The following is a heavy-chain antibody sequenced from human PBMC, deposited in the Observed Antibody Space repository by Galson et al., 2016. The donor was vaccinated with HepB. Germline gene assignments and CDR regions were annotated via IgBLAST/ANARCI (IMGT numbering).Heavy chain of an antibody. V-gene: IGHV3-53*01. D-gene: IGHD1-7*01. J-gene: IGHJ4*02. CDR3: ARDEIIGTTGDY. CDR2: TYSVGST. CDR1: GFTVGNNY. Sequence: SLRLSCAASGFTVGNNYMKWVRQAPGKGLEWVSLTYSVGSTHYADSVKGRFTISRGSSKNTLYLQMNSLRAEDTAVYYCARDEIIGTTGDYWGQGTLVTVSS.